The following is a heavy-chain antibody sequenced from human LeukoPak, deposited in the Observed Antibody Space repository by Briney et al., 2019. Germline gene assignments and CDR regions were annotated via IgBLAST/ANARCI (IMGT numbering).Heavy chain of an antibody. J-gene: IGHJ5*02. CDR3: AAGSPQVTTDFSNP. D-gene: IGHD4-17*01. V-gene: IGHV5-10-1*01. Sequence: PGESLKISCKGSGYSFTNYWISWVRQMPGKRLGWMGRIDPSDSYTKYRPFFGGHVTISVDTSISAAFLQWNSLKASDSAMYYCAAGSPQVTTDFSNPWGQGTQVAVSS. CDR2: IDPSDSYT. CDR1: GYSFTNYW.